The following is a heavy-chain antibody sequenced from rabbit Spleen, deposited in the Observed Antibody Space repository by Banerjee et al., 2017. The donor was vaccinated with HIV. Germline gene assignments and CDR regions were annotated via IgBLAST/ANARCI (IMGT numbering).Heavy chain of an antibody. Sequence: QEQLVESGGGLVQPEGSLTLTCKASGFSFSSTYWICWVRQAPGKGLEWIGCINTGSSGSGYYATWEKGRFTISKSSSTTVTLQMTSLTAADAASYFCGRSYVGMAITSLNLWGPGTLVTVS. V-gene: IGHV1S45*01. CDR1: GFSFSSTYW. CDR3: GRSYVGMAITSLNL. D-gene: IGHD3-1*01. J-gene: IGHJ4*01. CDR2: INTGSSGSG.